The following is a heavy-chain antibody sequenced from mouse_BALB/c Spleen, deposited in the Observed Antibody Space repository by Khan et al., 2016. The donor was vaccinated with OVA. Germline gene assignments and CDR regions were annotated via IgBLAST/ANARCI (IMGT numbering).Heavy chain of an antibody. D-gene: IGHD3-1*01. CDR3: AGGGCSVFAY. CDR2: IFPGSGTP. CDR1: GYTFTDYI. J-gene: IGHJ3*01. V-gene: IGHV1-77*01. Sequence: QVQLKQSGPELVKPGASLKVSCKASGYTFTDYIIGWVKQSTRQGLEWIGDIFPGSGTPYYNEKFKDKATLTADQSSNTAYMHRSSLTSDGSAVYFCAGGGCSVFAYGGQGTLVTVSA.